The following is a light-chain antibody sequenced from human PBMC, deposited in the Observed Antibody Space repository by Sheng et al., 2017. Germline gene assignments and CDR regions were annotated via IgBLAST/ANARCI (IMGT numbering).Light chain of an antibody. CDR1: QDISKH. CDR3: QQNYRTPLT. J-gene: IGKJ4*01. Sequence: DIQMAQSPSSLSASVGDTVTITCRASQDISKHLVWYQQKLGKAPKLLLYATFILQSGVPSRFSGSGSGTDYTLTITSLQPEDFATYYCQQNYRTPLTFGGGPR. V-gene: IGKV1-NL1*01. CDR2: ATF.